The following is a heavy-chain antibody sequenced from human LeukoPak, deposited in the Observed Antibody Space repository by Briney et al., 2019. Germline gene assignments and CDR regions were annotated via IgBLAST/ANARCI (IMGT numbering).Heavy chain of an antibody. J-gene: IGHJ6*02. Sequence: PGGSLRLSCAASGFSFSGYWMDWVRQAPGKGLVWVSRVHIDGSTTRYAASVKGRFTISRDNAKSTLYLQMNSLRAEDTAVYYCARVRRYGSGSYGLDVWGQGTTVTVSS. CDR2: VHIDGSTT. V-gene: IGHV3-74*01. CDR1: GFSFSGYW. D-gene: IGHD3-10*01. CDR3: ARVRRYGSGSYGLDV.